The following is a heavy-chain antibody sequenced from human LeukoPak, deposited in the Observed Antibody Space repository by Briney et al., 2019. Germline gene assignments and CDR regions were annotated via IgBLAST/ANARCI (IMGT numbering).Heavy chain of an antibody. D-gene: IGHD3-10*01. Sequence: GGSLRLSCAGSGFTFSSYSMNWVRPAPGKGLEWISSISFNNVIFYADSVRGRFTISRDNGKNSFYLQMSSLRVEDTAVYYCTEEETRGGDLYYWGQGALVTVSS. V-gene: IGHV3-69-1*01. CDR3: TEEETRGGDLYY. J-gene: IGHJ4*02. CDR1: GFTFSSYS. CDR2: ISFNNVI.